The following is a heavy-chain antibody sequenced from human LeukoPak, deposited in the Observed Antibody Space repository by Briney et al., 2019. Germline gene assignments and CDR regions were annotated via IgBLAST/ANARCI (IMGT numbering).Heavy chain of an antibody. V-gene: IGHV4-34*01. Sequence: SETLSLTCAVYGGSSSGYYWSWIRQPPGKGLEWIGEINHSGSTNYNPSLKSRVTISVDTSKNQFSLKLSSVTAADTAVCYCAREYSSGWYRSSRPKNYFDYWGQGTLVTVSS. J-gene: IGHJ4*02. CDR2: INHSGST. CDR1: GGSSSGYY. CDR3: AREYSSGWYRSSRPKNYFDY. D-gene: IGHD6-19*01.